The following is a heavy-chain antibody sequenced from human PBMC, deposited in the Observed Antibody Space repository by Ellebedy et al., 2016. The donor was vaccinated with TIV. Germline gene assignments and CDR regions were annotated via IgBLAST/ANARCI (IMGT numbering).Heavy chain of an antibody. CDR3: ARPKGSDNSCYKY. D-gene: IGHD2-2*02. CDR2: INEDGSEK. CDR1: GFTFSSHC. Sequence: GGSLRLSXAASGFTFSSHCPTWVRQPPGKGLEWVATINEDGSEKYFVDSLKGRFTISRDNAKNLVFLQMNNLRVEDTAMYFCARPKGSDNSCYKYWGQGTLVTVSS. J-gene: IGHJ4*02. V-gene: IGHV3-7*01.